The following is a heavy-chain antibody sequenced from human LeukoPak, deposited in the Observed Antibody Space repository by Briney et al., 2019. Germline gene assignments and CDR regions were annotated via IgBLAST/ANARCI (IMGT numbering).Heavy chain of an antibody. D-gene: IGHD6-19*01. J-gene: IGHJ2*01. CDR2: INHSGST. V-gene: IGHV4-34*01. CDR1: GGSFSGYY. Sequence: PSETLSHTCAGNGGSFSGYYWSWIGQPPAKELEWIGEINHSGSTNYNPSLKSRVTISVDTSKNQFSLRLSSVTAADTAVYYCARVLEGSSGHHWYFDLWGRGTLVTVSS. CDR3: ARVLEGSSGHHWYFDL.